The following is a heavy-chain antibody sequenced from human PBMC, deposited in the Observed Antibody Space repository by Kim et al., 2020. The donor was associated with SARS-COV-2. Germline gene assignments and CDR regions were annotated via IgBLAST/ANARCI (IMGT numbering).Heavy chain of an antibody. V-gene: IGHV3-33*06. CDR2: IWYDGSNK. D-gene: IGHD5-12*01. J-gene: IGHJ4*02. Sequence: GGSLRLSCAASGFTFSSYGMHWVRQAPGKGLEWVAVIWYDGSNKYYADSVKGRFTISRDNSNNTLYLQMNSLRAEDTAVYYCAKDVATLSGGYYFDYWGQGTLVTVSS. CDR3: AKDVATLSGGYYFDY. CDR1: GFTFSSYG.